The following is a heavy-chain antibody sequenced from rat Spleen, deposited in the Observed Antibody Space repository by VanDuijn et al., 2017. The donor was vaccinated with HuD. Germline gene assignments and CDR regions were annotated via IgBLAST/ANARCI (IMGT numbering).Heavy chain of an antibody. J-gene: IGHJ3*01. CDR1: GFTFSDYY. CDR2: ISYDGSST. V-gene: IGHV5-29*01. Sequence: EVQLVESDGGLVQPGRSLELSCTASGFTFSDYYMAWVRQAPTKGLEWLATISYDGSSTYYRDSVKGRFTISRNNVKGTLYLQMDSLRSEDTATYYCTRGLSMSSTNYYYALFAYWGQGTLVTVSS. CDR3: TRGLSMSSTNYYYALFAY. D-gene: IGHD1-6*01.